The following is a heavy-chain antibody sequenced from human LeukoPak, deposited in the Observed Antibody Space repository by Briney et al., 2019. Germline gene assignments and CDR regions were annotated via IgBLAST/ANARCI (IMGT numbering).Heavy chain of an antibody. J-gene: IGHJ4*02. CDR2: INAGDGNT. CDR1: GYTFTTYA. CDR3: AGAKPYIAVASTELDFDS. D-gene: IGHD6-19*01. V-gene: IGHV1-3*01. Sequence: ASVKVSCKASGYTFTTYAMHWVRQAPGQRLEWMGWINAGDGNTIYSQKFQGRVTITRDTSASTAYMELSSLRSEDTAVYYCAGAKPYIAVASTELDFDSWGQGTLVTVSS.